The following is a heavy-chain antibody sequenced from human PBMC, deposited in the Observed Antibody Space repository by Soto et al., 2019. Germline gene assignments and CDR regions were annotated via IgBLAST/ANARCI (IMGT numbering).Heavy chain of an antibody. CDR3: ASGDYYDSSGYYGPFYYYGMDV. V-gene: IGHV1-69*13. CDR1: GGTFSSYA. D-gene: IGHD3-22*01. Sequence: ASVKVSCKASGGTFSSYAISWVRQAPGQGLEWMGGIIPIFGTANYAQKFQGRVTITADESTSTAYMELSSLRSEDTAVYYCASGDYYDSSGYYGPFYYYGMDVWGQGTTVTVSS. CDR2: IIPIFGTA. J-gene: IGHJ6*02.